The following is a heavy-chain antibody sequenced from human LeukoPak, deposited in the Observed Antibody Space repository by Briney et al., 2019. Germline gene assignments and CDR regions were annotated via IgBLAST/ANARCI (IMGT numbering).Heavy chain of an antibody. CDR2: INHSGST. CDR3: AREYTLYRSGWSFDY. D-gene: IGHD6-19*01. CDR1: GGSFSGYY. Sequence: SETLSLTCAVYGGSFSGYYWSWIRQPPGKGLEWIGEINHSGSTNYNPSLKSRATISIDTSKNQLSLKLSSVTAADTALYYCAREYTLYRSGWSFDYWGQGTLVTVSS. V-gene: IGHV4-34*01. J-gene: IGHJ4*02.